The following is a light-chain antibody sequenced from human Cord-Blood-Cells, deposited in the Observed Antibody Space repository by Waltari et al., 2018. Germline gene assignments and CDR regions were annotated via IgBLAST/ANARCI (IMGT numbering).Light chain of an antibody. CDR1: SSDVGRYNL. J-gene: IGLJ2*01. Sequence: QSALTQPASVSGSPGQSITISCTGTSSDVGRYNLVSWYQQHPGKAPKLMIYEVRKRPSGVSNRFSGANAGNTASLTISGLQAEDEADYCCCSYAGSSTLVFGGWTKLTVL. CDR3: CSYAGSSTLV. V-gene: IGLV2-23*02. CDR2: EVR.